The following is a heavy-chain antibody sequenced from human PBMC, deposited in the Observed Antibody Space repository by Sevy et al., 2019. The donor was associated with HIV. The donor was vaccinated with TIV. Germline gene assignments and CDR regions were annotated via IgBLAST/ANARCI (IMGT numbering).Heavy chain of an antibody. V-gene: IGHV3-74*01. J-gene: IGHJ4*02. CDR1: GFTFSSYW. CDR2: IYADGSIT. Sequence: GGSLRLSCAASGFTFSSYWMHWVRQAPGKGLVWMSRIYADGSITSYVDSVEGRFTISRDNARNMLYLQRNSLRAEDTAVYYCARASGGTYPEKFDHWGQGTLVTVSS. CDR3: ARASGGTYPEKFDH. D-gene: IGHD1-26*01.